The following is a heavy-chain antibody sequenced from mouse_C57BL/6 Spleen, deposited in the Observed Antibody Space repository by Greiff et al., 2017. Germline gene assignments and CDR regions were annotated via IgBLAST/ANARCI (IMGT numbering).Heavy chain of an antibody. D-gene: IGHD1-1*01. Sequence: QVQLQQPGAELVKPGASVKMSCKASGYTFTSYWITWVKQRPGQGLEWIGDIYPGSGSTNYNEKFKSKATLTVDTSSSTAYMQLSSLTSEDSAVYYCAQSITTVVAHFDYWGQGTTLTVSS. J-gene: IGHJ2*01. V-gene: IGHV1-55*01. CDR3: AQSITTVVAHFDY. CDR2: IYPGSGST. CDR1: GYTFTSYW.